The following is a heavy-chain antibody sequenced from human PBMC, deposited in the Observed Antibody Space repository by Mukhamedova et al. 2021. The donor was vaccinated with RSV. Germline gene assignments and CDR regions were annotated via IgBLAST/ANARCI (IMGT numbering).Heavy chain of an antibody. CDR2: IFPGDSDT. Sequence: GLEWMGIIFPGDSDTRYSPAFQGHVTISADKSLSTAFLQWNSLKASDSGMYFCARYRPTDYSGVGRAALDNWGQGTLVTVSS. V-gene: IGHV5-51*01. D-gene: IGHD2-15*01. CDR3: ARYRPTDYSGVGRAALDN. J-gene: IGHJ4*02.